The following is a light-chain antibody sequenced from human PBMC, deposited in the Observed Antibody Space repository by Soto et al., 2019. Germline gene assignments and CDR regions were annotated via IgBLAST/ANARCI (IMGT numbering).Light chain of an antibody. Sequence: VMTQSPATLSVSPGERATLSCWASETVATNLAWYQQKPGQAPMLLISGASTRAAGISDRFRGSGSGTEFTLPISSLRSEDSAIYYCQQYFEWPPMTFGQGTKVEI. CDR1: ETVATN. V-gene: IGKV3-15*01. CDR3: QQYFEWPPMT. CDR2: GAS. J-gene: IGKJ1*01.